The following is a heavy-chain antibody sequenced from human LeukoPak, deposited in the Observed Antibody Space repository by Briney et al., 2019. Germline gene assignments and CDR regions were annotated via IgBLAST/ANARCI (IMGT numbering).Heavy chain of an antibody. D-gene: IGHD6-19*01. CDR2: ISGRSVST. J-gene: IGHJ3*02. Sequence: GGSLRLSCAASGFIFSSYAMSWVRQAPGKGLEWVSAISGRSVSTYYADSVKGRFTISRDNAKNSLYLEMNSLRAEDTAVYYCATKGGWRDAFAIWGQGTMVTVSS. CDR3: ATKGGWRDAFAI. V-gene: IGHV3-23*01. CDR1: GFIFSSYA.